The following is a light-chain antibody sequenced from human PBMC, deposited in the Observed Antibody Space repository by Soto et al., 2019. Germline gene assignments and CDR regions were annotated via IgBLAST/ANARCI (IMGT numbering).Light chain of an antibody. CDR1: QSISSW. Sequence: DIQMTQSPSTLSASVGDRVTITCRASQSISSWLAWYQQKPGTAPKLLIYKASTLQSGVPSRFSGSGSGTEFTLNISSLQPDDFATYYCQQYSDNWTFGQGTKVEIK. CDR3: QQYSDNWT. V-gene: IGKV1-5*03. J-gene: IGKJ1*01. CDR2: KAS.